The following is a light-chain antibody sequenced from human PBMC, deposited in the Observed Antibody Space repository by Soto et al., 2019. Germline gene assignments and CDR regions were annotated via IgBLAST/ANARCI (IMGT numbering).Light chain of an antibody. J-gene: IGKJ1*01. Sequence: DIQMTQSPSTLSASVGDRVTITCRASQSISSWLAWYQQKPGKAPKLLIYDASSLDSGVPSRFSGSGSGTEFTLTISSLQPDDFATDDGQQYNSSTWTFGQGTKVEIK. CDR1: QSISSW. CDR3: QQYNSSTWT. CDR2: DAS. V-gene: IGKV1-5*01.